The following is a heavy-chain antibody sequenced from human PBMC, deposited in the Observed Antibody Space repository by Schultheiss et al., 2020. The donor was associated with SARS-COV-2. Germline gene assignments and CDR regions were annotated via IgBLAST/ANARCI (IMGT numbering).Heavy chain of an antibody. CDR2: INPNSGGT. Sequence: ASVKVSCKASGYTFTGYYMHWVRQAPGQGLEWMGRINPNSGGTNYAQKFQGRVTMTRDTSISIAYMEVSRLRSDDTAVYYCATWEERSGSYLGQSEGDYWGQGTLVTVSS. J-gene: IGHJ4*02. D-gene: IGHD1-26*01. CDR1: GYTFTGYY. CDR3: ATWEERSGSYLGQSEGDY. V-gene: IGHV1-2*06.